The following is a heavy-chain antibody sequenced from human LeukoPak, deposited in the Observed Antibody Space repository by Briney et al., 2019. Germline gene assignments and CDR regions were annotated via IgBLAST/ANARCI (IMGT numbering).Heavy chain of an antibody. CDR2: IYTGGST. V-gene: IGHV4-61*02. J-gene: IGHJ6*03. D-gene: IGHD3-16*01. CDR3: ASWGYYYYYMDV. Sequence: SETLSLSCTVAGGSISSGSYYWSWIRQPAGQGLEWIGRIYTGGSTNYSPSLKSRVTISVDTSKNQFSLKLSSVTAADTAVYYCASWGYYYYYMDVWGKGTTVTVSS. CDR1: GGSISSGSYY.